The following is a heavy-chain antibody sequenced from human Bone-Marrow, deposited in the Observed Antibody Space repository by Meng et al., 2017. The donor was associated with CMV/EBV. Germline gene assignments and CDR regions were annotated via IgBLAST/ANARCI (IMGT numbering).Heavy chain of an antibody. CDR3: ARGLETRYFDWLLSGPQDYYYYGMDV. Sequence: WVRQATGQGLEWMGWMNPNSGNTGYAQKFQGRVTITRNTSISTAYMELSSLRSEDTAVYYCARGLETRYFDWLLSGPQDYYYYGMDVWGQGTTVTVSS. D-gene: IGHD3-9*01. CDR2: MNPNSGNT. J-gene: IGHJ6*02. V-gene: IGHV1-8*03.